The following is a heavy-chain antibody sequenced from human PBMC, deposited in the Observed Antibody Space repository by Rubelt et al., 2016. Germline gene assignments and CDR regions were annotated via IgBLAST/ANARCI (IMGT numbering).Heavy chain of an antibody. CDR1: GFTFSSEA. V-gene: IGHV3-48*04. CDR3: VRDRDVALDFDY. D-gene: IGHD2-15*01. Sequence: EVQLVESGGYLVQPGGSLRLSCAASGFTFSSEAMSWVRPAPGKGMEWISFISRGSSAIFFADSVKDRFAVHRDNSNNSLYLQMDSLRAEDTGVYYCVRDRDVALDFDYWGQGTLVAVSS. J-gene: IGHJ4*02. CDR2: ISRGSSAI.